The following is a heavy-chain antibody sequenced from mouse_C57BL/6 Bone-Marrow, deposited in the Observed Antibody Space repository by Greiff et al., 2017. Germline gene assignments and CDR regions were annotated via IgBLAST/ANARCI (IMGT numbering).Heavy chain of an antibody. CDR3: AKQGFTTGAWFAY. V-gene: IGHV2-9*01. J-gene: IGHJ3*01. CDR2: IWGGGST. D-gene: IGHD1-1*01. Sequence: VMLVESGPGLVAPSQSLSITCTVSGFSLTSYGVDWVRQPPGKGLEWLGVIWGGGSTNYNSALMSRLSISKENYKSQVVLKMNSLQTDDTAMYYCAKQGFTTGAWFAYWGQGTLVTVSA. CDR1: GFSLTSYG.